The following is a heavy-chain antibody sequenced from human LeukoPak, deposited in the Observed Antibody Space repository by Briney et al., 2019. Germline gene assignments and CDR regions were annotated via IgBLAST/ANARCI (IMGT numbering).Heavy chain of an antibody. J-gene: IGHJ4*02. Sequence: SETLSLTCTVSGGSMSSRSYYWGWIRQPPGKGLEWIGTFYYSGSTSYNPSLKSRVTISLDTSKNQFSLKLSSVTAADTAVYYCARGSEGDIVVVVAATKTGGKYFDYWGQGTLVTVSS. D-gene: IGHD2-15*01. CDR2: FYYSGST. V-gene: IGHV4-39*07. CDR3: ARGSEGDIVVVVAATKTGGKYFDY. CDR1: GGSMSSRSYY.